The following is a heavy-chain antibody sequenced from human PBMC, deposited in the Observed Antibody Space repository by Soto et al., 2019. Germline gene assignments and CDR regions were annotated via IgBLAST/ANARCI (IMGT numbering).Heavy chain of an antibody. CDR3: ARSGYSSSWYNYYYGMEV. CDR1: GYTFTSYA. D-gene: IGHD6-13*01. V-gene: IGHV1-3*01. CDR2: INAGNGNT. J-gene: IGHJ6*02. Sequence: ASVKISCKASGYTFTSYAMHWVRQAPGQRLEWMGWINAGNGNTKYSQKFQGRVTITRDTSASTAYMELRSLRSEDTAVYYCARSGYSSSWYNYYYGMEVWGQGTKVTVSS.